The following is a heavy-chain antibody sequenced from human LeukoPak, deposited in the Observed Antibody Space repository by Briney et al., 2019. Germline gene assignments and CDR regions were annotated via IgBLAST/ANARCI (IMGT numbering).Heavy chain of an antibody. J-gene: IGHJ4*02. V-gene: IGHV1-8*01. CDR2: MNPNSGNT. D-gene: IGHD1-26*01. Sequence: SVNLSRNCSAYTFTIYNNDRMRHAPAPGLEWMGWMNPNSGNTGDAKKFQGRVTMTTNTSISTDYMELSSLRSEDTAVYYCASSPQRWELQRWGQGTLVTV. CDR3: ASSPQRWELQR. CDR1: AYTFTIYN.